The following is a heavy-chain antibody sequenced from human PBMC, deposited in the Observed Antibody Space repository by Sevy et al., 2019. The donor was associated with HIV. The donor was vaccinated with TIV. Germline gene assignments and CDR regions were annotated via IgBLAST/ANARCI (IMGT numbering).Heavy chain of an antibody. Sequence: SETLSLTCTVSGGSISSSSYYWGWIRQPPGKGLEWIGSIYYSGSTYYNPSLKSRVTISVDTSKNQFSLKLSSVTAADTAAYYCARHRIEHYYDSSGYSPGAFDIWGQGTMVTVSS. J-gene: IGHJ3*02. D-gene: IGHD3-22*01. CDR3: ARHRIEHYYDSSGYSPGAFDI. CDR1: GGSISSSSYY. V-gene: IGHV4-39*01. CDR2: IYYSGST.